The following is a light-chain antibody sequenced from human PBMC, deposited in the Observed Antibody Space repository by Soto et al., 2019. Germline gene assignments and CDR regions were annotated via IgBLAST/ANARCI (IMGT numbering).Light chain of an antibody. CDR1: QSVSTY. Sequence: EIVLTQSPATLSLSPGERATLSCRASQSVSTYLVWYQQKPGQAPRLLIYDASNRATGIPARFSGSGSGTDFTLTISSLEPEDFAVYYCPQRSNWPTFGPGIKVDLK. CDR2: DAS. V-gene: IGKV3-11*01. CDR3: PQRSNWPT. J-gene: IGKJ3*01.